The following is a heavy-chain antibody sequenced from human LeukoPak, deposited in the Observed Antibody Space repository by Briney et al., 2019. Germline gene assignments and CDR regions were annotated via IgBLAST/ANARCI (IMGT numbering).Heavy chain of an antibody. D-gene: IGHD2-2*01. CDR2: IIPMFGTV. V-gene: IGHV1-69*06. Sequence: SVEVSCKASGYSFRNFAISWVRQAPGQGLEWIGGIIPMFGTVNYAQKFRGRVTMTADKLTSTAYMELSSLGSDDTAVYYCARGVGHCSNTYCYWANFDFWGQGTLVTVSS. CDR3: ARGVGHCSNTYCYWANFDF. CDR1: GYSFRNFA. J-gene: IGHJ4*02.